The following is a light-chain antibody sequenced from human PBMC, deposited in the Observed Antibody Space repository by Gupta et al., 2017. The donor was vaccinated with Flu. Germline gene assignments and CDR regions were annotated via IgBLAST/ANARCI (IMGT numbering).Light chain of an antibody. Sequence: EIVMTQSPATLSVSPGERATLSCRASQSVSSNLAWYQQKPGQAPRLIIYGASTRATGIPGRFSGSGAGTEFTLTSSRRQSEDFAVYYWQQDNTWRTFGQGTKVEIK. CDR1: QSVSSN. CDR2: GAS. V-gene: IGKV3-15*01. J-gene: IGKJ1*01. CDR3: QQDNTWRT.